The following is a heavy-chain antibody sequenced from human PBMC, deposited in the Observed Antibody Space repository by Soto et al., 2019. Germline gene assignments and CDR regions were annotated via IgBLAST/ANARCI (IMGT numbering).Heavy chain of an antibody. CDR2: IIPIFGTV. CDR1: GGTFSTYA. Sequence: QVQLVQSGAEVKKPGSPVKVSCKASGGTFSTYAITWVRQAPGQGLEWMGTIIPIFGTVKYAQNFQGRVTITADESTSTAYMELRSLKSEDTAVFYGARDDPGSCSGVSCKYYSGMDVSGQGTSVTVSS. J-gene: IGHJ6*02. D-gene: IGHD2-15*01. V-gene: IGHV1-69*15. CDR3: ARDDPGSCSGVSCKYYSGMDV.